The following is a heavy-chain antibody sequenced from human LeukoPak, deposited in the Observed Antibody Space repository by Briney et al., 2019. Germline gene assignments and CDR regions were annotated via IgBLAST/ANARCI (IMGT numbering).Heavy chain of an antibody. CDR1: GFTFSSYA. CDR2: SRNKANSYTT. D-gene: IGHD1-26*01. Sequence: GGSLRLSCAASGFTFSSYAVSWVRQAPGKGLEWVGRSRNKANSYTTVYAASVKGRFTVSRDDSKDSLYLEMNSLKTEDTAVYYCARVTVGVTGDAFDIWGQGTVVTVSS. J-gene: IGHJ3*02. V-gene: IGHV3-72*01. CDR3: ARVTVGVTGDAFDI.